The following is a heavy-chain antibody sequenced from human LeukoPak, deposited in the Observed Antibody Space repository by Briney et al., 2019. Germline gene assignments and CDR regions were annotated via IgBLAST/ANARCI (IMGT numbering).Heavy chain of an antibody. Sequence: SETLSLTCTVSGGSISGYYWSWIWQPPRKGQDWNGYIFYSGTTNYNPSLQSRVTILVDSSKSHFSLKLSSVAAADSAVYYCGRHRYPSYGSGKSDNHFFFDSWGQGALVTVSS. V-gene: IGHV4-59*08. CDR2: IFYSGTT. CDR1: GGSISGYY. J-gene: IGHJ4*02. D-gene: IGHD3-10*01. CDR3: GRHRYPSYGSGKSDNHFFFDS.